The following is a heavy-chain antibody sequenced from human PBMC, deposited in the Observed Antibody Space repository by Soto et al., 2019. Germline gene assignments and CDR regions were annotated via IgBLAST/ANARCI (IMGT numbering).Heavy chain of an antibody. CDR1: GYSFTSYW. CDR3: ARLKSQYCSSTSCYDDYYYGVDV. D-gene: IGHD2-2*01. J-gene: IGHJ6*02. Sequence: GESLKISCKGSGYSFTSYWIGWVRQMPGKGLEWMGIIYPGDSDTRYSPSFQGQVTISADKSISTAYLQWSSLKASDTAMYYCARLKSQYCSSTSCYDDYYYGVDVWGQGTTVTVSS. V-gene: IGHV5-51*01. CDR2: IYPGDSDT.